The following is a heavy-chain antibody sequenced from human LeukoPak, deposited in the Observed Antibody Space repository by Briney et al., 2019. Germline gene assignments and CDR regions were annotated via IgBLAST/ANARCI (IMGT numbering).Heavy chain of an antibody. D-gene: IGHD1-26*01. CDR2: ISYDGSNK. Sequence: GRSLRLSCVASGFTFSGYGMHWVRQAPGKGLEWMTFISYDGSNKYYADSVKGRFTISRDNSKNSLYLQIDSLRTEDTAVYYCAKNRLRGSYYFDDWGQGTLVTVPS. J-gene: IGHJ4*02. CDR1: GFTFSGYG. V-gene: IGHV3-30*18. CDR3: AKNRLRGSYYFDD.